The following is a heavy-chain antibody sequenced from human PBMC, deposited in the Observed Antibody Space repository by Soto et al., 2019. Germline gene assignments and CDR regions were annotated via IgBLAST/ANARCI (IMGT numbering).Heavy chain of an antibody. CDR2: VYHSGSA. Sequence: PSVTTSRTCCVTGFSDSSSLLLFWLRQPPGKGLEWIGEVYHSGSANYNPSLKSRVSMSVDKSKNQFSLRLSSVTAADTALYYCARIAVVPSALDPWGQGTLVTVSS. V-gene: IGHV4-4*02. CDR3: ARIAVVPSALDP. CDR1: GFSDSSSLL. D-gene: IGHD2-2*01. J-gene: IGHJ5*02.